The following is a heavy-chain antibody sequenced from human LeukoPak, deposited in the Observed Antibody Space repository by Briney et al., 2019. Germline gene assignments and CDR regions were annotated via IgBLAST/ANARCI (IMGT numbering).Heavy chain of an antibody. D-gene: IGHD3-3*01. Sequence: SQTLSLTCTVSGGSISSGNYYWSWIRQPAGKGLEWIGRIYSSGSTNYNPSLKSRVTISVDTSKNQFSLKLSSVTAADTAVYYCARDWAGRGYDFWSGYINNWFDPWGQGTLVTVSS. CDR2: IYSSGST. V-gene: IGHV4-61*02. CDR3: ARDWAGRGYDFWSGYINNWFDP. J-gene: IGHJ5*02. CDR1: GGSISSGNYY.